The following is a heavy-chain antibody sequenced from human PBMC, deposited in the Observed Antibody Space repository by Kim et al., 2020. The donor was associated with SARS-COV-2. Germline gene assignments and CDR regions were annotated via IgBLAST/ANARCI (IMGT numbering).Heavy chain of an antibody. J-gene: IGHJ3*02. CDR3: VRDRWWGAFDI. D-gene: IGHD2-15*01. CDR1: GFTFSAYD. Sequence: GGSLRLSCATSGFTFSAYDMNWVRQAPVKGLEWLSFITKTSSTIYYADSVKGRFTISRDNAKNSLYLQMNSLTDEDTAVYFCVRDRWWGAFDIWGQGT. V-gene: IGHV3-48*02. CDR2: ITKTSSTI.